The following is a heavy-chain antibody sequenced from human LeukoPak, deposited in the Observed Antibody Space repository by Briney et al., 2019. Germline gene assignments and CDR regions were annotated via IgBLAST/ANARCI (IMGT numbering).Heavy chain of an antibody. CDR2: INPSGGST. CDR3: ARDLGVYGDYMYYFDY. D-gene: IGHD4-17*01. J-gene: IGHJ4*02. CDR1: GYTFTSNY. V-gene: IGHV1-46*01. Sequence: ASVKVSCKTSGYTFTSNYMLWVRQAPGQGLEWMGIINPSGGSTSYAQKFQGRVTMTRDTSTSTVYMELSSLRSEDTAVYYCARDLGVYGDYMYYFDYWGQGTLVTVSS.